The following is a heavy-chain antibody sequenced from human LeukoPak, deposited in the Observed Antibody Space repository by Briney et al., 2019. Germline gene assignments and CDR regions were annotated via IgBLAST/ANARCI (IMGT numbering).Heavy chain of an antibody. CDR2: IYYSGST. J-gene: IGHJ1*01. CDR3: ARLVGTDDAEYFQH. V-gene: IGHV4-39*01. D-gene: IGHD1-26*01. Sequence: SETLSLTCTVSGGSISSSSYYWGWIRQPPGKGREWIGSIYYSGSTYYNPSLKSRVTISVDTSKNQFSLKLSSVTAADTAVYYCARLVGTDDAEYFQHWGQGTLVTVSS. CDR1: GGSISSSSYY.